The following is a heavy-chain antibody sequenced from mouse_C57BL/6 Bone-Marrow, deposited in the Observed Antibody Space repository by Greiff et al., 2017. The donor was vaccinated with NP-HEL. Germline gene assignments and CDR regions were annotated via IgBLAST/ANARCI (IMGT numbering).Heavy chain of an antibody. Sequence: VKLMESGPGLVAPSQSLSITCTVSGFSLTSSGVSWVRQPPGKGLEWLGVIWGDGSTNSHSALISNLSIRQDNSKSQVFLKLNRLQTDDTATYYCAKPRGYYYGSSDAMDYWGQGTSVTVSS. D-gene: IGHD1-1*01. CDR2: IWGDGST. CDR3: AKPRGYYYGSSDAMDY. J-gene: IGHJ4*01. V-gene: IGHV2-3*01. CDR1: GFSLTSSG.